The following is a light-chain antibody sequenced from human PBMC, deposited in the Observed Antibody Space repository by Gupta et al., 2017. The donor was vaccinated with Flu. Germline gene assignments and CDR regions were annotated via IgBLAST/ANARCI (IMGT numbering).Light chain of an antibody. CDR1: QSLLYSNGYNY. Sequence: DTVVTQSPLFLSVTPGEPASISCRSSQSLLYSNGYNYLDWYVQKPGQPPQLLIYLGSNRASGVPDRFSGSGSGTTFTLKITRVEAEDVGIYYCMQALHTPPTFGQGTKVEVK. CDR2: LGS. V-gene: IGKV2-28*01. J-gene: IGKJ1*01. CDR3: MQALHTPPT.